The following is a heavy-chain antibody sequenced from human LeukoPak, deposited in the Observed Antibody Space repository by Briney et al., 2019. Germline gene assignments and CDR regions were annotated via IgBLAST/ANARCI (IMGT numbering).Heavy chain of an antibody. CDR1: GFTFDDYA. CDR3: KKRSYFVLVRAFDP. D-gene: IGHD2-8*02. J-gene: IGHJ5*02. V-gene: IGHV3-9*01. Sequence: GRSLRLSCAASGFTFDDYAMHWVRQAPGKGLEWVSSISWNSGSIGYADSVKGRFTISRDNSKNTLHLQMNSLRAEDTAVYYCKKRSYFVLVRAFDPWGQGTLVTVSS. CDR2: ISWNSGSI.